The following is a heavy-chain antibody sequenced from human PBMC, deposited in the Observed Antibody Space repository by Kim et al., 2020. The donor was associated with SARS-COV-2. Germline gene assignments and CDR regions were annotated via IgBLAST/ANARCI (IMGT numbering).Heavy chain of an antibody. D-gene: IGHD3-10*01. V-gene: IGHV1-18*01. CDR3: SRVAGYGSGSPFYF. CDR1: GYTFGSYS. J-gene: IGHJ4*02. Sequence: ASVKVSCRTSGYTFGSYSITWVRQAPGQGLEWMGRISNYNGNTIYVRRLQGRVTMTTDTSTSTAYMELRSLASDDTAVYYCSRVAGYGSGSPFYFWGQGT. CDR2: ISNYNGNT.